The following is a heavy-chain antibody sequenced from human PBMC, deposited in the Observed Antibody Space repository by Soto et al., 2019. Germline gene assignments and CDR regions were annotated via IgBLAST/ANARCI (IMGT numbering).Heavy chain of an antibody. Sequence: PGESMKISCKGSGYSFTSYWIGWVRQMPGKGLEWMGIIYPGDSDTRYSPSFQGQVTISADKSISTAYLQWSSLKASDTAMYYCARRTVATIPYCGGGSCYYAYFDYWGQGTLVTVSS. V-gene: IGHV5-51*01. CDR2: IYPGDSDT. J-gene: IGHJ4*02. CDR1: GYSFTSYW. D-gene: IGHD2-15*01. CDR3: ARRTVATIPYCGGGSCYYAYFDY.